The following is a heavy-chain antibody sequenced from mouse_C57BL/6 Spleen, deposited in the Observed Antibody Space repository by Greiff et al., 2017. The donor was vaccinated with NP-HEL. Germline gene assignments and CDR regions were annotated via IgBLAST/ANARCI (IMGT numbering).Heavy chain of an antibody. CDR3: ARYDYDVAMDY. CDR2: IDPSDSYT. CDR1: GYTFTSYW. J-gene: IGHJ4*01. Sequence: QVQLQQPGAELVMPGASVKLSCKASGYTFTSYWMHWVKQRPGQGLEWIGEIDPSDSYTNYNQKFKGKSTLTVDKSSSTAYMQLSSLTSEDSAVYYCARYDYDVAMDYWGQGTSVTVSS. D-gene: IGHD2-4*01. V-gene: IGHV1-69*01.